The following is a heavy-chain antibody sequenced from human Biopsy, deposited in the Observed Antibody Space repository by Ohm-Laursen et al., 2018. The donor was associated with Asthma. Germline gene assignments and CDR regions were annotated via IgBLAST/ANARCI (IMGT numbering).Heavy chain of an antibody. V-gene: IGHV3-23*01. Sequence: SLRLSCTASGFMFRSFGMHWVRQAPGKGLERVSAITGSGGTTYYADSVRGRFTISRDNSKSTLFLQMDSLSAEDMAVYYCAKDFRGIAVAGDRGFDYWGQGTLVTVSS. D-gene: IGHD6-19*01. CDR3: AKDFRGIAVAGDRGFDY. J-gene: IGHJ4*02. CDR2: ITGSGGTT. CDR1: GFMFRSFG.